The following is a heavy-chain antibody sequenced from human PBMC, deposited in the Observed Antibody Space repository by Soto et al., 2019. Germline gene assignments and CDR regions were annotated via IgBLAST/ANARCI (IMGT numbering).Heavy chain of an antibody. Sequence: QVQLVQSGAEVKKPGSSVKVSCKASGDTFSSYAISWVRQAPGQGLEWMGGIIPIFGTANYAQKFQGRVTITADESTSTAYMELSSLRSEDTAVYYCAREYYYGSGSYWKDYYYGMDVWGQGTTVTVSS. D-gene: IGHD3-10*01. CDR1: GDTFSSYA. V-gene: IGHV1-69*01. CDR3: AREYYYGSGSYWKDYYYGMDV. CDR2: IIPIFGTA. J-gene: IGHJ6*02.